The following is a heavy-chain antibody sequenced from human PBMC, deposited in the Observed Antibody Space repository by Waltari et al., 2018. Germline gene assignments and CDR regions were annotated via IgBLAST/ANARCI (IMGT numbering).Heavy chain of an antibody. J-gene: IGHJ4*02. V-gene: IGHV4-38-2*01. CDR3: ARLEEQHLFGDY. CDR1: GYSISRGYY. Sequence: QVQLQESGPGLVKPSETLSLTCAVSGYSISRGYYWGWTRQPPGKGLEWIGSIYHSGSTYYNPSLKSRVTISVDTSKNQFSLKLSSVTAADTAVYYCARLEEQHLFGDYWGQGTLVTVSS. CDR2: IYHSGST. D-gene: IGHD6-13*01.